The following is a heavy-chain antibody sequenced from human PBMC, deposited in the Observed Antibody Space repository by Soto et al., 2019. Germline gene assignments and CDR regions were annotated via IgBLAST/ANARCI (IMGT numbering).Heavy chain of an antibody. CDR1: GFTFSDHY. V-gene: IGHV3-11*01. J-gene: IGHJ3*02. CDR3: ARVKECSGTSCYARDAFDI. D-gene: IGHD2-2*01. CDR2: ISGGGSAI. Sequence: QVQLVESGGGLIKPGGSLRLSCVASGFTFSDHYMSWIRQAPGKGLEWVSYISGGGSAIYHADSVKGRCTISRDNAKSSLYLQMNSLTAEDTAVYYCARVKECSGTSCYARDAFDIWDQGTMVTVSS.